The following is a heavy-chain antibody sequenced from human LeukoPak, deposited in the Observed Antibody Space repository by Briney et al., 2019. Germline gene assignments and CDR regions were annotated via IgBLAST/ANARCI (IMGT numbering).Heavy chain of an antibody. V-gene: IGHV4-39*01. CDR3: ARLGLLWFGELDAFDI. Sequence: SETLSLTCTVSGGSISSSSYYWGWIRQPPGKGLEWIGSIYYSGSTYYNPSLKSRVTISVDTSKNQFSLRLSSVTAADTAVYYCARLGLLWFGELDAFDIWGQGTMVTVSS. D-gene: IGHD3-10*01. CDR2: IYYSGST. CDR1: GGSISSSSYY. J-gene: IGHJ3*02.